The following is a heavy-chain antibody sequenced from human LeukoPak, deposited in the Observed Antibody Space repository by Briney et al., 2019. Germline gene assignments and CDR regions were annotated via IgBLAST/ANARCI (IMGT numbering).Heavy chain of an antibody. D-gene: IGHD4-17*01. CDR3: ARGLGSGDYVANAFDF. J-gene: IGHJ3*01. CDR1: GFIFSSYA. V-gene: IGHV3-21*01. CDR2: ISGSGSYI. Sequence: GGSLRLSCAASGFIFSSYAMNWVRQAPGKGLEWVSSISGSGSYIHYADSMKGRFTISRDNAKKSVYLHMSRLRAEDTAVYYCARGLGSGDYVANAFDFWGRGTTVSVS.